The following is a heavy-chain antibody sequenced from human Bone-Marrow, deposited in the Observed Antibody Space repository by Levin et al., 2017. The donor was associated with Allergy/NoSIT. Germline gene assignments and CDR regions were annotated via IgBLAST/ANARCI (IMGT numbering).Heavy chain of an antibody. D-gene: IGHD3-10*01. Sequence: PGGSLRLSCAASGFTFSSYAMHWVRQAPGKGLEWVAVISYDGSNKYYADSVKGRFTISRDNSKNTLYLQMNSLRAEDTAVYYCARVRIWFGEVDAFDIWGQGTMVTVSS. CDR2: ISYDGSNK. CDR3: ARVRIWFGEVDAFDI. V-gene: IGHV3-30-3*01. CDR1: GFTFSSYA. J-gene: IGHJ3*02.